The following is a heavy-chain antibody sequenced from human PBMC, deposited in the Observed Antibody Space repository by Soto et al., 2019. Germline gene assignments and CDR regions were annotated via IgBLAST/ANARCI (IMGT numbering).Heavy chain of an antibody. V-gene: IGHV3-23*01. CDR1: GFTLCSEV. Sequence: GALRDSRAGSGFTLCSEVLSGGRPAPGKGLEWVSAISGSGGSTYYADSVKGRFTISRDNSKNTLYLQMNSLRAEDTAVYYCAKDVFGTSCCVDYWGQGTLVTVSS. CDR2: ISGSGGST. D-gene: IGHD2-2*01. CDR3: AKDVFGTSCCVDY. J-gene: IGHJ4*02.